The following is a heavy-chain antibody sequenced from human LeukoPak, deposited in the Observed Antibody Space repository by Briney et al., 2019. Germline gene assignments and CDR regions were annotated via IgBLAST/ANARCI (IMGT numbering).Heavy chain of an antibody. Sequence: GGSLRLSCAASGFTFSSYSMNWVRQAPGKGLEWVSSITSSSTYIYYADSVKGRFTISRDDAKNSLYLQMNSLRAEDTAVYYCARDSSIQSLDPWGQGTLVTVSS. D-gene: IGHD5-18*01. J-gene: IGHJ5*02. CDR1: GFTFSSYS. V-gene: IGHV3-21*01. CDR2: ITSSSTYI. CDR3: ARDSSIQSLDP.